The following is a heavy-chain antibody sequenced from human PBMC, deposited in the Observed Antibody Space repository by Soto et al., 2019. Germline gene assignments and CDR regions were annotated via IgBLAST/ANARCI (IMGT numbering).Heavy chain of an antibody. V-gene: IGHV6-1*01. J-gene: IGHJ6*02. D-gene: IGHD6-6*01. Sequence: SQALSLTCAISGDIVSSNSAAWNWIRQSPSRGLEWLGRTYYRSKWYNDYAVSVKSRITINPDTSKNQFSLQLNSVTPEDTAVYYCARMGSSSFYYYYGMDVWGQGTTVTVSS. CDR1: GDIVSSNSAA. CDR2: TYYRSKWYN. CDR3: ARMGSSSFYYYYGMDV.